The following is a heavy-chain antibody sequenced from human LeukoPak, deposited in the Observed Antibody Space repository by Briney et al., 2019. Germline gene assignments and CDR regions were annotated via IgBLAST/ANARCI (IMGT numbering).Heavy chain of an antibody. V-gene: IGHV3-23*01. CDR2: ISGSGGST. Sequence: GGSLRLSCAASGFTFSSYAMSWVRQASGKGLEWVSAISGSGGSTYYADSVKGRFTISRDNSKNTLYLQMNSLRAEDTAVYYCAKARVRGGSYQPYFDYWGQGTLVTVSS. J-gene: IGHJ4*02. CDR3: AKARVRGGSYQPYFDY. D-gene: IGHD1-26*01. CDR1: GFTFSSYA.